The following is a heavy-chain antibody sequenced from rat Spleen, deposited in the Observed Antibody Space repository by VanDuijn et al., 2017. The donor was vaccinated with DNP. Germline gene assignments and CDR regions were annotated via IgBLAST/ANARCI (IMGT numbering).Heavy chain of an antibody. V-gene: IGHV5-31*01. CDR2: IRSSGGNT. D-gene: IGHD1-4*01. Sequence: EVQLVESGGDLVQPGRSLKLSCVVSRFTFNNYWMTWIRQVPGKGLEWVASIRSSGGNTYYPDSVKGRFTISRDNAENTLYLQMNSLRSEDTATYYCARGSGGVRWYFDFWGPGTMVTVSS. CDR3: ARGSGGVRWYFDF. J-gene: IGHJ1*01. CDR1: RFTFNNYW.